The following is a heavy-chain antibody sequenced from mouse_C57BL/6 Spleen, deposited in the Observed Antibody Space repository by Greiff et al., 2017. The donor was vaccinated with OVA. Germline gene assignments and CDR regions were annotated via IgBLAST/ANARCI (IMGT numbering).Heavy chain of an antibody. CDR1: GYTFTSYW. D-gene: IGHD1-1*01. V-gene: IGHV1-69*01. Sequence: QVQLQQPGAELVMPGASVKLSCKASGYTFTSYWMHWVKPRPGQGLEWIGEIDPSDSYTNYNQKFKGKSTLTVDKSSSTAYMQLSSLTSEDSAVYYCAKDYGRGNYFDYWGQGTTLTVSS. CDR3: AKDYGRGNYFDY. CDR2: IDPSDSYT. J-gene: IGHJ2*01.